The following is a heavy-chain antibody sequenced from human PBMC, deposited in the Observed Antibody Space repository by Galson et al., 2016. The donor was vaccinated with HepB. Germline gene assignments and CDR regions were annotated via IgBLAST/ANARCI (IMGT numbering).Heavy chain of an antibody. CDR1: GGSISGSGQH. J-gene: IGHJ4*01. Sequence: ETLSLTCSASGGSISGSGQHWGWIRQPPGKGLEWIGTIYYGGSSYYNPSLKSRVTMSVDTSKDRFSLNLNSVTAADTAVYYCARVRGGDSDFDYWGLGTLVIVSS. D-gene: IGHD2-21*02. CDR3: ARVRGGDSDFDY. CDR2: IYYGGSS. V-gene: IGHV4-39*07.